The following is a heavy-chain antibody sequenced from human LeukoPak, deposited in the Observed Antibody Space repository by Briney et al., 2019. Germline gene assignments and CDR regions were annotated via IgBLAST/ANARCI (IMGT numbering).Heavy chain of an antibody. J-gene: IGHJ4*02. V-gene: IGHV3-23*01. Sequence: GGSLRLSCAASGFTFSSYAMSWVRQAPGKGLEWVSAISGSGGSTYYADSVKGRFTISRDNSKSTLYLQMNSLRAEDTAVYYCAKCPIGYCSGGSCYCTYWGQGTLVTVSS. CDR2: ISGSGGST. D-gene: IGHD2-15*01. CDR3: AKCPIGYCSGGSCYCTY. CDR1: GFTFSSYA.